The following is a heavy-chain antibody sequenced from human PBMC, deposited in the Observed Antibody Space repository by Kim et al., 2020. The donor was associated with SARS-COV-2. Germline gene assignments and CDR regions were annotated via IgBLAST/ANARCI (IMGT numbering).Heavy chain of an antibody. D-gene: IGHD2-2*02. Sequence: GTNYAQKFQGRVTMTRDTTISTAYMELSRLRSDDTAVYYCASGIPYMDVWGKGTTVTVSS. J-gene: IGHJ6*03. V-gene: IGHV1-2*02. CDR3: ASGIPYMDV. CDR2: GT.